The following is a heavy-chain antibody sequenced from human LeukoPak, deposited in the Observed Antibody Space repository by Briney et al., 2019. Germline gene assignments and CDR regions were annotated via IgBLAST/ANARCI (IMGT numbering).Heavy chain of an antibody. Sequence: ASVKVSCKASAYTFTGYYMHWVRQAPGQGLEWMGWINPNSGGTNYAQKFQGRVTMTRDTSNSTAYMELSRLRSDDTAVYYCARSIAIDYFDYWGQGTLVTVSS. V-gene: IGHV1-2*02. CDR3: ARSIAIDYFDY. D-gene: IGHD6-6*01. CDR2: INPNSGGT. J-gene: IGHJ4*02. CDR1: AYTFTGYY.